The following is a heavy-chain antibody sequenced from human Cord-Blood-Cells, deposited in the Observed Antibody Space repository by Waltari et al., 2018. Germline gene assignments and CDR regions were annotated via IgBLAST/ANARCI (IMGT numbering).Heavy chain of an antibody. Sequence: QITLTASGPTLVKPPQTLTLTCTFPGFSLTTSGVGVAWSRQPPGKALEWLALIYWDDDKRYSPSLKSRLTITKDTSKNQVVLTMTNMDPVDTATYYCAHSGGDTAMVKSGLFDYWGQGTLVTVSS. V-gene: IGHV2-5*02. CDR2: IYWDDDK. D-gene: IGHD5-18*01. CDR3: AHSGGDTAMVKSGLFDY. J-gene: IGHJ4*02. CDR1: GFSLTTSGVG.